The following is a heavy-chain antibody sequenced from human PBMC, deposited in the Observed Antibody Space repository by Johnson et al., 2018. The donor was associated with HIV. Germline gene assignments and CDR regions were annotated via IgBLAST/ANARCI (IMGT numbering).Heavy chain of an antibody. Sequence: QMQLVESGGGVVQPGRSLRLSCATSGFTFSNFGMHWVRQAPGKGLEWVAVISYDGSNKYYADSVKGRFTISRDNSKNTLYLQMNILRPEDTAVYYCASGVTARAPVFMWGQGTMVTVSS. J-gene: IGHJ3*02. CDR1: GFTFSNFG. V-gene: IGHV3-30*03. CDR2: ISYDGSNK. D-gene: IGHD6-6*01. CDR3: ASGVTARAPVFM.